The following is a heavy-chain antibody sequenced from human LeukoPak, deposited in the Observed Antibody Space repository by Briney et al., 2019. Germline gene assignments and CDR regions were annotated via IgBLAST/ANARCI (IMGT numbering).Heavy chain of an antibody. CDR1: GYTFTSYG. CDR3: ARGVLQPTPNFYC. J-gene: IGHJ4*02. Sequence: HWASVKLSCKASGYTFTSYGISWVRQAPGQGLEWMGWISAYNGDTNYAQKLQGRVTMTTDTSTSTAYMELRSLRSDDTAVYYCARGVLQPTPNFYCWGQLTLVTVSS. V-gene: IGHV1-18*01. CDR2: ISAYNGDT. D-gene: IGHD1-1*01.